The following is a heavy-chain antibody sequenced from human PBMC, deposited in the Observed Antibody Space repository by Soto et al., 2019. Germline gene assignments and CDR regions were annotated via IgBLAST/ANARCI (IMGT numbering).Heavy chain of an antibody. CDR1: GFTFSDYY. CDR3: SRSGDNYNLLDY. D-gene: IGHD1-1*01. V-gene: IGHV3-11*06. J-gene: IGHJ4*02. Sequence: GGSLRLSCEGSGFTFSDYYMSWIRQAPGKGLEWISYSSNSGTFTKYADSVKGRFSISRDNTKHLLFLQMNSLRAEDTALYYCSRSGDNYNLLDYWGQGPPVTVSS. CDR2: SSNSGTFT.